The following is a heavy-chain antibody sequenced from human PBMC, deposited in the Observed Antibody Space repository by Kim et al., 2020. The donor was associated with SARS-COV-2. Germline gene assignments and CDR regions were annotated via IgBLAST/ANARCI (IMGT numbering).Heavy chain of an antibody. CDR2: IYHSGST. V-gene: IGHV4-4*02. D-gene: IGHD3-16*02. J-gene: IGHJ4*02. CDR3: ARAPGGVWGSYRHDY. Sequence: SETLSLTCAVSGGSISSSNWWSWVRQPPGKGLEWIGEIYHSGSTNYNPSLKSRVTISVDKSKNQFSLKLSSVTAADTAVYYCARAPGGVWGSYRHDYWGQGTLVTVSA. CDR1: GGSISSSNW.